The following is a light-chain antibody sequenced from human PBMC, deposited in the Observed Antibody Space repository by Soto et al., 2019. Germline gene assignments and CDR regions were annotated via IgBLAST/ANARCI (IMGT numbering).Light chain of an antibody. CDR1: SSDVGGYNY. CDR3: CSYAGSYTLV. J-gene: IGLJ1*01. Sequence: SVLTQPRSVSGSPGQSVTISCTGTSSDVGGYNYVSWYQQHSGKAPKLMIYDVNKRPSGVPDRFSGSKSGNTASLTISGLQAEDEADYYCCSYAGSYTLVFGTGTKVTVL. V-gene: IGLV2-11*01. CDR2: DVN.